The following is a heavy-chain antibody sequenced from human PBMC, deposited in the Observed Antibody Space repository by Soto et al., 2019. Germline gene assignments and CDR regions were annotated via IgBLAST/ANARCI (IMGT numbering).Heavy chain of an antibody. J-gene: IGHJ5*02. CDR2: ISASNGNT. CDR1: GYTFTSYA. Sequence: GASVKVSCKASGYTFTSYAMHWVRQAPGQRLEWMGWISASNGNTNYAQKLQGRVTMTTDTSTNTAYMELRSLRSDDTAVYYCARVSSGWYYWFDPWGQGTLVTVSS. CDR3: ARVSSGWYYWFDP. V-gene: IGHV1-18*01. D-gene: IGHD6-19*01.